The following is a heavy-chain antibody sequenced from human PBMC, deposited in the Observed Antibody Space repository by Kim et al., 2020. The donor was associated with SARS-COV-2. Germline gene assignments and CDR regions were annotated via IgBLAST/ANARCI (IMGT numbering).Heavy chain of an antibody. CDR3: ARDRGSSSWYYYGMDV. V-gene: IGHV3-11*04. J-gene: IGHJ6*02. CDR2: ISSSGSTI. D-gene: IGHD6-13*01. Sequence: GGSLRLSCAASGFTFSDYYMSWIRQAPGKGLEWVSYISSSGSTIYYADSVKGRFTISRDNAKNSLYLQMNSLRAEDTAVYYCARDRGSSSWYYYGMDVWGQGPTLTVSS. CDR1: GFTFSDYY.